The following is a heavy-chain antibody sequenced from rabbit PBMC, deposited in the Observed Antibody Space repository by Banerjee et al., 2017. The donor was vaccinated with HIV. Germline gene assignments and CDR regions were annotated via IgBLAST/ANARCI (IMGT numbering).Heavy chain of an antibody. CDR1: GFSFSSSDY. D-gene: IGHD7-1*01. Sequence: QSLEESGGDLVKPGASLTLTCTASGFSFSSSDYMCWLRQAPGKGLEWIACIYHGSSGSTYYASWAKGRFTISKTSSTTVTLQMTSLTAADTATYFCARGAGFNTYFSLWGQGTLVTVS. CDR3: ARGAGFNTYFSL. V-gene: IGHV1S40*01. J-gene: IGHJ4*01. CDR2: IYHGSSGST.